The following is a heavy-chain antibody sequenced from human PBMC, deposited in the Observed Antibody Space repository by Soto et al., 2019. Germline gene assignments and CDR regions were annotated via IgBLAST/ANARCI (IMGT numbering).Heavy chain of an antibody. Sequence: GGSLRLSCAASGFTFSSYAMSWVRQAPGKGLEWVSAISGSGGSTYYADSVKGRFTISRDNSKNTLYLQMNSLRAEDTAVYYCAGRVIEVTDEYFQHWGQGTLVTVSS. CDR1: GFTFSSYA. J-gene: IGHJ1*01. D-gene: IGHD2-21*01. CDR2: ISGSGGST. CDR3: AGRVIEVTDEYFQH. V-gene: IGHV3-23*01.